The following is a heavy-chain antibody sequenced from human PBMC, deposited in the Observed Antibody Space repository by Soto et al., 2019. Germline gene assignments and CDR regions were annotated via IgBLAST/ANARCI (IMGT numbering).Heavy chain of an antibody. J-gene: IGHJ4*02. CDR3: ARGSGDYGDSP. Sequence: SETLSLTCTVSGGSISSGDYYWSWIRQPPGKGLEWIGYIYYSGSTYYNPSLKSRVTISVDTSKNQFSLKLSSVTAADTAVYYCARGSGDYGDSPWGQGTLVTVSS. D-gene: IGHD4-17*01. CDR2: IYYSGST. V-gene: IGHV4-30-4*01. CDR1: GGSISSGDYY.